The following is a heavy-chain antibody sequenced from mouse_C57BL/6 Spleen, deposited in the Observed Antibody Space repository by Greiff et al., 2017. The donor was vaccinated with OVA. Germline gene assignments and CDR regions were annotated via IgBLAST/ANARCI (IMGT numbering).Heavy chain of an antibody. CDR1: GYAFSSSW. D-gene: IGHD1-1*01. J-gene: IGHJ2*01. V-gene: IGHV1-82*01. Sequence: QVQLQQSGPELVKPGASVKISCKASGYAFSSSWMNWVKQRPGKGLEWIGRIYPGDGDTNYNGKFKGKATLTADKSSSTAYMQLSSLTSEDSAVYFCVRHGSSLFDYWGQGTTLTVSS. CDR2: IYPGDGDT. CDR3: VRHGSSLFDY.